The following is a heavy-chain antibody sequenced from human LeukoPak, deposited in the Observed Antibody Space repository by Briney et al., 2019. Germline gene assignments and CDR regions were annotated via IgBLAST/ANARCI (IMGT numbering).Heavy chain of an antibody. D-gene: IGHD3-3*01. CDR2: ISSSSSYI. Sequence: GGSLRLSCAASGFTFSSYSMNWVRQAPGKGLEWVSSISSSSSYIYYADPVKGRFTISRDNAKNSLYLQMNSLRAEDTAVYYCARPITIFGVVGDDYWGQGTLVTVSS. CDR3: ARPITIFGVVGDDY. CDR1: GFTFSSYS. J-gene: IGHJ4*02. V-gene: IGHV3-21*01.